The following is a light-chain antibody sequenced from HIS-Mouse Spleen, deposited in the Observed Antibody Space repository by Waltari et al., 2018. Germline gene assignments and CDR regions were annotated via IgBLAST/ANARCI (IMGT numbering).Light chain of an antibody. J-gene: IGLJ2*01. V-gene: IGLV3-10*01. CDR1: ALPKKY. Sequence: SYELTQPPSVSVSPGQTARIPCSGDALPKKYAYWYQQKSGQAPVLVIYEDSKRPSGIPERFFGSSSGTMATLTISGAQVEDEADYYCYSTDSSGNHRVFGGGTKLTVL. CDR2: EDS. CDR3: YSTDSSGNHRV.